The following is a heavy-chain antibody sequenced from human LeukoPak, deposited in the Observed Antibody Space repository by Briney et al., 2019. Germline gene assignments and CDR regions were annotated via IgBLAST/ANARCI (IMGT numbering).Heavy chain of an antibody. CDR3: ARGPYSYDSSGAFDI. Sequence: PSQTLSLTCTVSGGSISSGSYYWSWIRQPAGKGLKWIGRIYTRGRTNDNPSLKSRVTISVDTSKNHYSLKLSSVTAADTAVYFWARGPYSYDSSGAFDIWGQGTMVTVSS. CDR1: GGSISSGSYY. D-gene: IGHD3-22*01. CDR2: IYTRGRT. V-gene: IGHV4-61*02. J-gene: IGHJ3*02.